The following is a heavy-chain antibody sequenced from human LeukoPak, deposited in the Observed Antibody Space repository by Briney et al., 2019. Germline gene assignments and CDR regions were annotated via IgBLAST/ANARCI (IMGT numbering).Heavy chain of an antibody. CDR1: GFTFSDYY. J-gene: IGHJ6*02. V-gene: IGHV3-11*01. Sequence: GGSLRLSCAASGFTFSDYYMSWIRQAPGKGLEWVSYISSSGSTIYYADSVKGRFTISRDNAKNSLYLQMNSLRAEDTAVYYCGRGSGSYYALGYYYGMDVWGQGTTVTVSS. CDR2: ISSSGSTI. CDR3: GRGSGSYYALGYYYGMDV. D-gene: IGHD1-26*01.